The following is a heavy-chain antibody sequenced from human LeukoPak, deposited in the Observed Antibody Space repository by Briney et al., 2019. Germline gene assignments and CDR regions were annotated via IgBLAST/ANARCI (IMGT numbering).Heavy chain of an antibody. D-gene: IGHD3-22*01. CDR3: ARWGPKVDSSGYYSLYYYYGMDV. CDR2: INHSGST. V-gene: IGHV4-39*07. CDR1: GGSISSSTYY. Sequence: SETLSLTCTVSGGSISSSTYYWGWIRQPPGKGLEWIGEINHSGSTNYNPSLKSRVTISVDTSKNQFSLKLSSVTAADTAVYYCARWGPKVDSSGYYSLYYYYGMDVWGQGTTVTVSS. J-gene: IGHJ6*02.